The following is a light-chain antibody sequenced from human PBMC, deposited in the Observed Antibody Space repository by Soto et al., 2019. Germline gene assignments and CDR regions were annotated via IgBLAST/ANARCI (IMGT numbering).Light chain of an antibody. CDR2: AAS. J-gene: IGKJ1*01. CDR1: QSINGNF. V-gene: IGKV3-20*01. CDR3: QQYASSPPT. Sequence: EVVLTQSPGTLSLSPGERATLSCRASQSINGNFLVWYQQKLGQAPRLLIFAASSRATGIPDRFSGSGSGTDFTLTISRLEPEDFAVYYCQQYASSPPTFGQGTKVDIK.